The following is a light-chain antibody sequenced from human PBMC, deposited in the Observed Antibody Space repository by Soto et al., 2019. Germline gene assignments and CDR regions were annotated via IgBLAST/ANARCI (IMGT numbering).Light chain of an antibody. CDR2: DAS. J-gene: IGKJ1*01. V-gene: IGKV3-11*01. CDR1: QSVSNY. CDR3: QQRSNWPPIT. Sequence: EIVITQSPDTLSVSPGERATLSCRASQSVSNYLAWYQQKPGQAPRLLIYDASNRATGIPARFSGSGSGTDFTLTISSLEHEDFAVYYCQQRSNWPPITFGQGTKVDIK.